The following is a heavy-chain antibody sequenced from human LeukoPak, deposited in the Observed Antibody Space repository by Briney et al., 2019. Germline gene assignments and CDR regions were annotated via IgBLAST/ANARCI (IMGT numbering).Heavy chain of an antibody. V-gene: IGHV1-69*05. CDR2: IIPIFGTA. J-gene: IGHJ6*03. CDR3: ARDLNMDGDGAYYYYMDV. D-gene: IGHD4-17*01. Sequence: SVKVSCKACGGTFSSYAISWVRQAPGQGLESMGGIIPIFGTANYAQKFQGRVTITTDESTSTAYMELSSLRSEDTAVYYCARDLNMDGDGAYYYYMDVWGKGTTVTVS. CDR1: GGTFSSYA.